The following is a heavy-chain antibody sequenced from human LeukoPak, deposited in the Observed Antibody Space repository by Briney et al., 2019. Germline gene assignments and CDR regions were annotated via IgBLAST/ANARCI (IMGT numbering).Heavy chain of an antibody. V-gene: IGHV3-15*01. CDR2: IKSKTDGGTT. Sequence: PGGALRLSCAASGFTFSNAWMSWVRQAPGKGLEWVFRIKSKTDGGTTDYAAPVKGIFTISRDDSKNTLYLQMNRLNTEDTAVYYCTTAYSSGWYYYYYYGMDVWGQGTTVTVSS. CDR3: TTAYSSGWYYYYYYGMDV. CDR1: GFTFSNAW. D-gene: IGHD6-19*01. J-gene: IGHJ6*02.